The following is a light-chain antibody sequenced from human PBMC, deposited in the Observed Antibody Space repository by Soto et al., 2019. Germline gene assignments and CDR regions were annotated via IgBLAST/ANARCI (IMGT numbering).Light chain of an antibody. J-gene: IGLJ3*02. CDR3: SSYTSSTTLGV. CDR2: DVS. Sequence: QSALTQPASVSGSPGQSITISCIGTSSNVGGFSYVSWYQQHPGKPPKLMIYDVSNRPSGVSNRFSGSKSGNTASLTISGLQAEDEADYYCSSYTSSTTLGVFGGGTKLTVL. CDR1: SSNVGGFSY. V-gene: IGLV2-14*01.